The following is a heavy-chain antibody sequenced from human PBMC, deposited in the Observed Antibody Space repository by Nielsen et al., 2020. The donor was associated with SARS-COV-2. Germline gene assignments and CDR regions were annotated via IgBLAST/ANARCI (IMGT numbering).Heavy chain of an antibody. V-gene: IGHV4-39*01. J-gene: IGHJ4*02. Sequence: WIRQPPGKGLEWIGNIYYRGTTYYSPSLKSRVTISVDTSKNQFSLRLSSVTAADTALYYCARTLYPYGSSGPLGAVDYFDYWGQGTLVTVSS. CDR3: ARTLYPYGSSGPLGAVDYFDY. D-gene: IGHD3-22*01. CDR2: IYYRGTT.